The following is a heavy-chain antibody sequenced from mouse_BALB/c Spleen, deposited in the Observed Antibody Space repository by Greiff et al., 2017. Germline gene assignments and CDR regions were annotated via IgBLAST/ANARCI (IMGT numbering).Heavy chain of an antibody. Sequence: EVMLVESGGGLVQPGGSRKLSCAASGFTFSSFGMHWVRQAPEKGLEWVAYISSGSSTIYYADTVKGRFTISRDTPKNTLFLQMTSLRSEDTAMFYCARDWDFDYWGQGTTLTVSS. CDR3: ARDWDFDY. CDR1: GFTFSSFG. V-gene: IGHV5-17*02. CDR2: ISSGSSTI. D-gene: IGHD4-1*01. J-gene: IGHJ2*01.